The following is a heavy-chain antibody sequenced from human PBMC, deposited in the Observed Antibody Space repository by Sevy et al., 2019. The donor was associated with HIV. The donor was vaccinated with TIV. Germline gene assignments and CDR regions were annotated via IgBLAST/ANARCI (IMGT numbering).Heavy chain of an antibody. Sequence: GGSLRLSCAASGFTFSSYAMSWVRQAPGKGLEWVSAISGSGGSTYYADSVKGRFTISRDNSKNTLYLQMNSLRAEDTAVYYGAKDVAVAGTGGAYWGQGTLVTVSS. J-gene: IGHJ4*02. CDR3: AKDVAVAGTGGAY. CDR2: ISGSGGST. D-gene: IGHD6-19*01. CDR1: GFTFSSYA. V-gene: IGHV3-23*01.